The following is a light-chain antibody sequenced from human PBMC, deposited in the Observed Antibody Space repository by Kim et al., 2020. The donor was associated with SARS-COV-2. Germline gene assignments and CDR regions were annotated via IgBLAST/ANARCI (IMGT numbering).Light chain of an antibody. Sequence: ASVGDRVTITCRTSQGICTYLAWYQQKPGKVPKLLIYAASTLQSGVPSRFSGSGSGTDFTLTISSLQPEDVATYYCQKYNSAPRTFGGGTKVDIK. CDR2: AAS. CDR3: QKYNSAPRT. V-gene: IGKV1-27*01. CDR1: QGICTY. J-gene: IGKJ4*01.